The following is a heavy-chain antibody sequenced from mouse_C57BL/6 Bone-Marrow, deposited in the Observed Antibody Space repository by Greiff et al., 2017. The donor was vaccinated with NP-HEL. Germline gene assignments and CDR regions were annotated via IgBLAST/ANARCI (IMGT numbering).Heavy chain of an antibody. V-gene: IGHV1-31*01. CDR3: AREDYYGSSYEFAY. J-gene: IGHJ3*01. D-gene: IGHD1-1*01. CDR2: IYPYNGVS. CDR1: GYSFTGYY. Sequence: EVKLQESGPELVKPGASVKISCKASGYSFTGYYMHWVKQSHGNILDWIGYIYPYNGVSSYNQKFKGKATLTVDKSSSTAYMELRSLTSEDSAVYYCAREDYYGSSYEFAYWGQGTLVTVSA.